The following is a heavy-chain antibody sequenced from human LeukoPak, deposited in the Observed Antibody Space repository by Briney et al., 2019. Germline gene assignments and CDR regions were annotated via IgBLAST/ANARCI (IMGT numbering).Heavy chain of an antibody. V-gene: IGHV1-24*01. D-gene: IGHD2-2*01. CDR1: GYTLTELS. CDR2: FDPEDGET. Sequence: GASVKVSCKVSGYTLTELSMHWVRRAPGKGLEWMGGFDPEDGETIYAQKFQGRVTMTEDTSTDTAYMELSSLRSEDTAVYYCARGGSSTRTGGYYFDYWGQGTLVTVSS. J-gene: IGHJ4*02. CDR3: ARGGSSTRTGGYYFDY.